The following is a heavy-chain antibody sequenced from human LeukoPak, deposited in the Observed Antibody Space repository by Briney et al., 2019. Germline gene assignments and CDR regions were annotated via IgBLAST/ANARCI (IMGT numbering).Heavy chain of an antibody. V-gene: IGHV3-11*06. D-gene: IGHD4-11*01. CDR1: GFPFSEYS. CDR2: IGIDSGNT. Sequence: GGSLRPSCAASGFPFSEYSMNWVRQAPGKGLEWISYIGIDSGNTKYADSVKGRFTVSGDKAGNSLYLQMNSLRVEDTAVYYCARDHNYAFDNWGQGTLVTVSS. J-gene: IGHJ4*02. CDR3: ARDHNYAFDN.